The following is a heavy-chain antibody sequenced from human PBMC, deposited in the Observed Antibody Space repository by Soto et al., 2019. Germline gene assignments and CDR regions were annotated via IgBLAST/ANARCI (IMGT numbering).Heavy chain of an antibody. CDR3: ARATYYYDSSGYRGYFDY. V-gene: IGHV3-7*01. CDR1: GFTFSSYW. Sequence: GGSLRLSCAASGFTFSSYWMSWVRQAPGKGLEWVANIKQDGSEKYYGDSVKGRFTISRDNAKNSLYLQMNSLRAEDTAVYYCARATYYYDSSGYRGYFDYWGQGTLVTVSS. J-gene: IGHJ4*02. CDR2: IKQDGSEK. D-gene: IGHD3-22*01.